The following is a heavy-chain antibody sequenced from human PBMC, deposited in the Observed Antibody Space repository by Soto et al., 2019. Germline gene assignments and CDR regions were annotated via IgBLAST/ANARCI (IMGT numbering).Heavy chain of an antibody. V-gene: IGHV1-18*01. J-gene: IGHJ3*02. CDR3: ARDNYYDSSGYDAFDI. CDR2: IGAYNGNT. Sequence: ASVKVSCKASGYTFTSYGISWVRQAPGQGLEWMGWIGAYNGNTNYAQKLQGRVTMTTDTSTSTAYMELRSLRSDDTAVYYCARDNYYDSSGYDAFDIWGQGTMVTVSS. D-gene: IGHD3-22*01. CDR1: GYTFTSYG.